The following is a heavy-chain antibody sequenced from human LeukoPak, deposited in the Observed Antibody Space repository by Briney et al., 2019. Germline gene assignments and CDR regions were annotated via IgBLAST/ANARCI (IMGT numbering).Heavy chain of an antibody. Sequence: GASVKVSCKASGYTFTSYYMHWVRQAPGQGLEWMGIINPSGGSTSYAQKFQGRVTMTRDMSTSTVYMELSSLRSEDTAVYYCAREVIAAAGHPPHYYYYYYMDVWGKGTTVTVSS. D-gene: IGHD6-13*01. V-gene: IGHV1-46*01. CDR1: GYTFTSYY. J-gene: IGHJ6*03. CDR3: AREVIAAAGHPPHYYYYYYMDV. CDR2: INPSGGST.